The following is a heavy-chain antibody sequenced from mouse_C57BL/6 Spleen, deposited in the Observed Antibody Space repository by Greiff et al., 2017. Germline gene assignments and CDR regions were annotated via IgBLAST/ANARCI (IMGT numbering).Heavy chain of an antibody. CDR1: GYTFTSYW. V-gene: IGHV1-64*01. Sequence: QVQLQQPGAELVKPGASVKLSCKASGYTFTSYWMHWVKQRPGQGLEWIGMIHPNSGSTNYNEKFKSKATLTVDKSSSTAYMQRSSLTSEDSAVYYCARRSSGYLDYWGQGTTLTVSS. J-gene: IGHJ2*01. CDR3: ARRSSGYLDY. CDR2: IHPNSGST. D-gene: IGHD3-2*02.